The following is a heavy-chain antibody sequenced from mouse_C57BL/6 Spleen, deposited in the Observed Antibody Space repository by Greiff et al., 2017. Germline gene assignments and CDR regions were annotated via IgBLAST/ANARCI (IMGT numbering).Heavy chain of an antibody. Sequence: QVQLKQSGPELVKPGASVKISCKASGYSFTSYYIHWVKQRPGQGLEWIGWIYPGSGNTKYNEKFKGKATLTADTSSSTAYMQLSSLTSEDSAVYYCARKDDGYSDFDYWGQGTTLTVSS. V-gene: IGHV1-66*01. CDR2: IYPGSGNT. J-gene: IGHJ2*01. CDR3: ARKDDGYSDFDY. D-gene: IGHD2-3*01. CDR1: GYSFTSYY.